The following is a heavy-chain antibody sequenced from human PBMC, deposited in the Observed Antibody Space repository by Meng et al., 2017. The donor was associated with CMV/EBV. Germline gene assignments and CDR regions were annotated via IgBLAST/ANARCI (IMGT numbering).Heavy chain of an antibody. CDR3: VRKRSQVSGSAFDI. J-gene: IGHJ3*02. D-gene: IGHD3-10*01. Sequence: GESLKISCAASGFTFSDYYMSWIRQAPEKGLEWVSYITNSGNTIYDADSVKGRFSISRDNARNSLYLQMNSLRAEDTAVYYCVRKRSQVSGSAFDIWGHGTMVTVSS. V-gene: IGHV3-11*01. CDR1: GFTFSDYY. CDR2: ITNSGNTI.